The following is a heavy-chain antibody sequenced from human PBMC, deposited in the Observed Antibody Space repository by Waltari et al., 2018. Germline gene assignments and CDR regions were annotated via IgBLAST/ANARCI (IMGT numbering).Heavy chain of an antibody. D-gene: IGHD6-13*01. CDR3: ARLAPKTYRSPVPGRDYYYGLDV. CDR1: GFTYSNHW. J-gene: IGHJ6*02. Sequence: EEQLVESGGGLVQPGDSLSLSCAASGFTYSNHWMHWVRQAPGKGLVWSSRRNGDGSTSNYADSVKGRFTIARDNTKKTLYLQMKRLRVEDTAVYYCARLAPKTYRSPVPGRDYYYGLDVWGQGTTVTVSS. CDR2: RNGDGSTS. V-gene: IGHV3-74*01.